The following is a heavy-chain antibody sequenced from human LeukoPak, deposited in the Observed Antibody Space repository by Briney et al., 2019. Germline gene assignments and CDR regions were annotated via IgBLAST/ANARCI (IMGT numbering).Heavy chain of an antibody. CDR1: GGSISSYY. D-gene: IGHD5-12*01. CDR2: INHSGST. CDR3: ARALRGHYYYYMDV. V-gene: IGHV4-34*01. Sequence: SETLSLTCTVSGGSISSYYWSWIRQPPGKGLEWIGEINHSGSTNYNPSLKSRVTISVDTSKNQFSLKLSSVTAADTAVYYCARALRGHYYYYMDVWGKGTTVTVSS. J-gene: IGHJ6*03.